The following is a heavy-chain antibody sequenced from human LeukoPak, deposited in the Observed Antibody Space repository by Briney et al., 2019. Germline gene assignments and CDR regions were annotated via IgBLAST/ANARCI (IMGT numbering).Heavy chain of an antibody. D-gene: IGHD3-9*01. CDR1: GISFRSYG. CDR2: IWYDASSK. Sequence: GGSLRLSCAASGISFRSYGMHWARQAPGKGLEWVTFIWYDASSKYYAESVKGRFTISRDNSRNTVFLQMNSLRAEDTAIYYCATDISTHYFGSWGQGTLVTVSS. J-gene: IGHJ4*02. CDR3: ATDISTHYFGS. V-gene: IGHV3-30*02.